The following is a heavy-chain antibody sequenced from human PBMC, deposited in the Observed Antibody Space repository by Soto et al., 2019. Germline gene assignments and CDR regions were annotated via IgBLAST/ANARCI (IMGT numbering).Heavy chain of an antibody. Sequence: PGGSLRLSCAASGFTFSSYGMHWVRQAPGKGLEWVAVISYDGSNKYYADSVKGRFTISRDNSKNTLYLQMNSLRAEDTAVYYCAKDLGADYSNAIYYYYGMDVWSQGTTVTVSS. CDR3: AKDLGADYSNAIYYYYGMDV. CDR1: GFTFSSYG. CDR2: ISYDGSNK. V-gene: IGHV3-30*18. J-gene: IGHJ6*02. D-gene: IGHD4-4*01.